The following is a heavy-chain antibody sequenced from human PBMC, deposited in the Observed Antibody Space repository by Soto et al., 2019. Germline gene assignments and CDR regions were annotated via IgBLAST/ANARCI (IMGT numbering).Heavy chain of an antibody. J-gene: IGHJ4*02. CDR1: GGSISGSY. CDR3: ARSVAVPGARIDY. V-gene: IGHV4-59*01. Sequence: SETLSLTCSVSGGSISGSYWSWIRQSPGKGLEWLGYVYYTGSTNYSPSLRSRVSISVDTSKNEFSLRLSSVTAADTAVYFCARSVAVPGARIDYWGQGTQVTVSS. CDR2: VYYTGST. D-gene: IGHD6-19*01.